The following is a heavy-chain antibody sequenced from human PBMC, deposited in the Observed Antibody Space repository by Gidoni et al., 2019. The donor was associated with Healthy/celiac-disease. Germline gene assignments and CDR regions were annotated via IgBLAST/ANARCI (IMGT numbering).Heavy chain of an antibody. V-gene: IGHV3-48*03. CDR3: ARGEGYRGIVIDY. CDR2: ISSSGSTI. J-gene: IGHJ4*02. Sequence: EVQLVESGGGLVQPGGSLRLSCAAPGFTFSSYEMNWVRQAPGKGLGWVSYISSSGSTIYYADSVKGRFTISRDNAKNSLYPQMNSLRAEDTAVYYCARGEGYRGIVIDYWGQGTLVTVSS. CDR1: GFTFSSYE. D-gene: IGHD1-1*01.